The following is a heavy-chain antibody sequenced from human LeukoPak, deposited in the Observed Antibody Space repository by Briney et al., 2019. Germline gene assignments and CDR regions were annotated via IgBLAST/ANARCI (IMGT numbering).Heavy chain of an antibody. CDR3: ARGIFKDIVATMGYYYMDV. CDR1: GYTFTGYY. D-gene: IGHD5-12*01. Sequence: ASVKVSCKASGYTFTGYYMHWVRQAPGQGLEWMGWINPNSGGTNYAQKFQGRVTMTRDTSISTAYMELSRLRSDDTAVYYCARGIFKDIVATMGYYYMDVWGKGTTATVSS. J-gene: IGHJ6*03. V-gene: IGHV1-2*02. CDR2: INPNSGGT.